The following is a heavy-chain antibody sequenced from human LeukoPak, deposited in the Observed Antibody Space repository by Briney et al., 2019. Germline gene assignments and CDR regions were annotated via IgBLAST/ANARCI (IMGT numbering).Heavy chain of an antibody. V-gene: IGHV1-18*01. CDR1: GYDFMSYG. CDR3: ARERGGVDYYMDI. J-gene: IGHJ6*03. Sequence: ASVKVSCKPSGYDFMSYGISWVRQAPAQGLEWMGWISGYNGETNYVQKFQGRVTVTTDTSTSTAYMELRSLRSDDTAMYFCARERGGVDYYMDIWGTGTTVMVSS. CDR2: ISGYNGET. D-gene: IGHD3-16*01.